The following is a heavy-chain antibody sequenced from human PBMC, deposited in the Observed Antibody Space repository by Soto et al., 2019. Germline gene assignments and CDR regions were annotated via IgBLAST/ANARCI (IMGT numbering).Heavy chain of an antibody. V-gene: IGHV1-18*01. CDR3: ARDRYYDILTGYRPYYYYYMDV. J-gene: IGHJ6*03. Sequence: RPPVKVSCKASGYTFTSYGISWVRQAPGQGLEWMGWISAYNGNTNYAQKLQGRVTMTTDTSTSTAYMELRSLRSDDTAVYYCARDRYYDILTGYRPYYYYYMDVWGKGTTITVSS. CDR2: ISAYNGNT. D-gene: IGHD3-9*01. CDR1: GYTFTSYG.